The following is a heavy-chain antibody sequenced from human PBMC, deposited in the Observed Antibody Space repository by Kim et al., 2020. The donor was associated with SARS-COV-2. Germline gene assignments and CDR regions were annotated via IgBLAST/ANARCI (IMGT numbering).Heavy chain of an antibody. J-gene: IGHJ2*01. CDR2: IYYSGST. CDR3: ARGLTRAYIAAAGTTTLWYLDL. V-gene: IGHV4-59*01. Sequence: SETLSLTCTVSGGSISRNYWSWIRQPPGKGLEWIGYIYYSGSTNYNPSLKSRVTISVDTSKNQFSLKLTSVTAADTAVYYCARGLTRAYIAAAGTTTLWYLDLWGRGTLVTVSS. CDR1: GGSISRNY. D-gene: IGHD6-13*01.